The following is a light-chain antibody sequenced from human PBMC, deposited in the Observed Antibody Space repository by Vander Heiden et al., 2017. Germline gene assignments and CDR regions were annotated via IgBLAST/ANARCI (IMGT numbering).Light chain of an antibody. CDR2: RAS. J-gene: IGKJ1*01. CDR3: QRHDGP. CDR1: QSISIW. V-gene: IGKV1-5*03. Sequence: DIQMTQSPSALSASVGDRVTITCRASQSISIWLAWYQQKPGKAPKVLIYRASSLQSGVPSRFSGSGSGTEFTLTISSLQPDDYATYYCQRHDGPFGQGTMVEI.